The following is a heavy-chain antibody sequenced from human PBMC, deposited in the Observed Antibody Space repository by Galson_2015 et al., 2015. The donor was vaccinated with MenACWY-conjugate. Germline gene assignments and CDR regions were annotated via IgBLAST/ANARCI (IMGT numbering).Heavy chain of an antibody. CDR3: ARHPPGGRGMDV. CDR2: INPGLVNPGDSNI. CDR1: GYSFTNYW. J-gene: IGHJ6*02. V-gene: IGHV5-51*01. D-gene: IGHD2-15*01. Sequence: QSGAEVKKPGESLTISCKGSGYSFTNYWIGWVRQMPGKGLEWMGLINPGLVNPGDSNIRYSPSFQGPVTISADESISTAYLQWSSLKASDTAMYYCARHPPGGRGMDVWGRGTTVTVSS.